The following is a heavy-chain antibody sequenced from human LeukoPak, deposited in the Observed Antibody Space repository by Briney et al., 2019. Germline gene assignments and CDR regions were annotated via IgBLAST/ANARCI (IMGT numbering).Heavy chain of an antibody. CDR2: INHSGST. D-gene: IGHD3-9*01. CDR3: ASRRPIYYYYYMDV. J-gene: IGHJ6*03. Sequence: PSETLSLTCAVYGGSFSGYYWSWIRQPPGKGLEWIGEINHSGSTNYNPSLKSRVTISVDTSKNQFSLKLSSVTAADTAVYYCASRRPIYYYYYMDVWGKGTTVTVSS. CDR1: GGSFSGYY. V-gene: IGHV4-34*01.